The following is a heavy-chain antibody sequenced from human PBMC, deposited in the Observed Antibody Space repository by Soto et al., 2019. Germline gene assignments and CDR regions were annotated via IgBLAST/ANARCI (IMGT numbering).Heavy chain of an antibody. V-gene: IGHV5-10-1*01. Sequence: EVQLVQSGAEVKKPGESLRISCKASGHSFTDYWISWVRQMPGKVLEWMARIDPSDSYTNYSPSFQGHVTISAAKSLNTAFLQWRILKASDSAIYYCAGLRLVAGIKGGGDYGMDVWGQGTTVTVSS. CDR2: IDPSDSYT. CDR1: GHSFTDYW. J-gene: IGHJ6*02. CDR3: AGLRLVAGIKGGGDYGMDV. D-gene: IGHD2-15*01.